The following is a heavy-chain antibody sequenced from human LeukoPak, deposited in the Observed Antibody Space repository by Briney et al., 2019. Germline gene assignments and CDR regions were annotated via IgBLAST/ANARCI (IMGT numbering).Heavy chain of an antibody. J-gene: IGHJ6*03. CDR3: AKDTVKVTTIRRVPHYMDV. CDR1: GFTFRTYG. D-gene: IGHD5-12*01. V-gene: IGHV3-30*02. Sequence: GGSLRLSCAASGFTFRTYGMQWVRQAPGKGLEWVAFIRYDGYNKYYADSVKGRFIISRDNSKNTLYLQMNSLRAEDTAVYYCAKDTVKVTTIRRVPHYMDVWGKGTTVTISS. CDR2: IRYDGYNK.